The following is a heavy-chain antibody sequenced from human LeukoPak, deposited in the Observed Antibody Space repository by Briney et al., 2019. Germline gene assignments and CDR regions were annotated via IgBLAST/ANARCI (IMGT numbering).Heavy chain of an antibody. CDR2: IYHSGST. D-gene: IGHD3-10*01. V-gene: IGHV4-38-2*01. J-gene: IGHJ6*03. Sequence: SETLSLTCAVSGYSISSGYYWGWIRQPPGKGLEWIGSIYHSGSTYYNPSLKSRVTISVDTSKNQFSLELSSVTAADTAVYYCASDVLLWFGELSALMDVWGKGTTVTVSS. CDR1: GYSISSGYY. CDR3: ASDVLLWFGELSALMDV.